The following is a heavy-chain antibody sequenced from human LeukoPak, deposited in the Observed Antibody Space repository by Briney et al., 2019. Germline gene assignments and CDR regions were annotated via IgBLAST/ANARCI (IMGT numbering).Heavy chain of an antibody. CDR2: ISGSGGST. Sequence: GESLKISCQASGYSFMTYWIGWVRQAPGKGLEWVSAISGSGGSTYYADSVKGRFTISRDNSKNTLYLHMNSLRAEDTAVYYCANSPDGAFDYWGQGTLVTVSS. V-gene: IGHV3-23*01. CDR1: GYSFMTYW. CDR3: ANSPDGAFDY. J-gene: IGHJ4*02.